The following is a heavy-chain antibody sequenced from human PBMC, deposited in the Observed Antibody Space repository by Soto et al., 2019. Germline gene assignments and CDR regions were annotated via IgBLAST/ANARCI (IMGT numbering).Heavy chain of an antibody. Sequence: QVQLVQSGAEVKKPGSSVKVSCKASGGTFSNSAIYWVRQAPGQGFVWMGGFNPIFSAPNYAQKFQGRVTITADEATSTVYMDLSSLRSEDTAVYYCAVGNSTTYNWFDPWGQGTLVTVSS. V-gene: IGHV1-69*01. J-gene: IGHJ5*02. D-gene: IGHD1-7*01. CDR3: AVGNSTTYNWFDP. CDR2: FNPIFSAP. CDR1: GGTFSNSA.